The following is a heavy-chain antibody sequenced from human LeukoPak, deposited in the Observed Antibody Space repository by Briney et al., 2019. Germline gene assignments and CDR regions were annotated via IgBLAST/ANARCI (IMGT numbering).Heavy chain of an antibody. CDR1: GGSISRGGYY. J-gene: IGHJ3*02. V-gene: IGHV4-31*03. Sequence: SETLSLTCTVSGGSISRGGYYWSWIRQHPGKGLEYIGYIYYSGSIYYNPSLKSRVTISLHPSKNQFSLKLSSVTAADTAVYYCARDRGYSYGCDAFDIWGQGTMVTVSS. D-gene: IGHD5-18*01. CDR2: IYYSGSI. CDR3: ARDRGYSYGCDAFDI.